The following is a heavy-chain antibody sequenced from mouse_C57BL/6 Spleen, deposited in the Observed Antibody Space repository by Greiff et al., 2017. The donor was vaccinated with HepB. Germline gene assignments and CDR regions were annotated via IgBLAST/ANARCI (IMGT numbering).Heavy chain of an antibody. CDR3: ARLTGDYYYAMDD. V-gene: IGHV5-17*01. Sequence: EVKLMESGGGLVKPGGSLKLSCAASGFTFSDYGMHWVRQAPEKGLEWVAYISSGSSTIYYADTVKGRFTISRDNAKNTLFLQMTSLRSEDTAMYYCARLTGDYYYAMDDWGQGTSVTVSS. J-gene: IGHJ4*01. D-gene: IGHD4-1*01. CDR1: GFTFSDYG. CDR2: ISSGSSTI.